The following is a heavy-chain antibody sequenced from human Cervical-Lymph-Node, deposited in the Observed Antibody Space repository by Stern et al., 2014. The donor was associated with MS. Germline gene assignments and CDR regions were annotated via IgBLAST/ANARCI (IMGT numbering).Heavy chain of an antibody. D-gene: IGHD6-19*01. CDR3: ARDSAAGSSIRDYYFGLDV. V-gene: IGHV4-61*02. Sequence: QVQLQESGPGLVKPSQTLSLTCTVSGASITGGGSFWSWIRQTAGKGLEWIGRIYTSGSASYNPSLKSRVTISVDAFKNQFSLRLSSVTAADSAVYFCARDSAAGSSIRDYYFGLDVWGQGTTVTVTS. CDR2: IYTSGSA. CDR1: GASITGGGSF. J-gene: IGHJ6*02.